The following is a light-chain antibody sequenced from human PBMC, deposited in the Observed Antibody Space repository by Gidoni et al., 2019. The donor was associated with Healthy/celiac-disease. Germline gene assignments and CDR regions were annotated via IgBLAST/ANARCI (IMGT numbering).Light chain of an antibody. V-gene: IGKV1-39*01. CDR3: QQSYSTPYT. CDR1: QSISSY. CDR2: AAS. Sequence: DIQMTQSPSSLSASVGDRVTITCLASQSISSYLNWYQQKPGKALKLLIYAASSLQSGVQSRFSGSGSWTDFTLTISSLQPEDFATYYCQQSYSTPYTFGQGTKLEIK. J-gene: IGKJ2*01.